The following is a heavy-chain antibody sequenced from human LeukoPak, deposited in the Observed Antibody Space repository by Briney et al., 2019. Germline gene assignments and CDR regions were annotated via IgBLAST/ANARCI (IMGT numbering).Heavy chain of an antibody. CDR1: GFTFSGSA. J-gene: IGHJ4*02. V-gene: IGHV3-73*01. CDR2: IRSKANSYAT. D-gene: IGHD6-19*01. Sequence: GGSLRLSCAASGFTFSGSAMHWVRQASGKRLEWVGRIRSKANSYATAYAASVKGRFTISRDDSKNTAYLQMNSLKTEDTAVYYCTRRGYSSGWPFDYWGQGTLVTVSS. CDR3: TRRGYSSGWPFDY.